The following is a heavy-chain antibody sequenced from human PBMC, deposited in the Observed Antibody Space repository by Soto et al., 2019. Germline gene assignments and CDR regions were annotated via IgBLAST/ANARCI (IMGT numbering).Heavy chain of an antibody. D-gene: IGHD6-6*01. V-gene: IGHV4-59*01. CDR3: AVSIAARPGDFDY. Sequence: PSETLSLTCTVSGGSISSYYWSWIRQPPGKGLEWIGYIYYSGSTNYNPSLKSRVTISVDTSKNQFSLKLSSVTAADTAVYYCAVSIAARPGDFDYWGQGTLVTVS. J-gene: IGHJ4*02. CDR1: GGSISSYY. CDR2: IYYSGST.